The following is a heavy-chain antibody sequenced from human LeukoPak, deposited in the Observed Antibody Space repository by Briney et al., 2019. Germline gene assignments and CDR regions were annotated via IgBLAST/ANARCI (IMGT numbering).Heavy chain of an antibody. V-gene: IGHV4-61*02. Sequence: SETLSLTCTVSVGSISSGSYYWSWIRHPAGKGLEWIGRIYTSGSTNYNPSLESRVTISVDTSKNQFSLKLSSVTAADTAVYYCARRRAWFGELNYFDYWGQGTLVTVSS. D-gene: IGHD3-10*01. J-gene: IGHJ4*02. CDR1: VGSISSGSYY. CDR2: IYTSGST. CDR3: ARRRAWFGELNYFDY.